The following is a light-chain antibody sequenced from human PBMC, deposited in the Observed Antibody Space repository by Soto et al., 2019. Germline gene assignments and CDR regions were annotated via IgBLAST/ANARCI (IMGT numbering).Light chain of an antibody. CDR3: QQLNSYPLT. CDR2: AAS. CDR1: QGISSY. Sequence: DIQLTQSPSFLSASVGDRVTITCRASQGISSYLVWYQQKPGKAPKLLIYAASTLQSGVPSRFSGSGSGTEFTLTISSLPTEDFATYYCQQLNSYPLTFGQGTRLEIK. V-gene: IGKV1-9*01. J-gene: IGKJ5*01.